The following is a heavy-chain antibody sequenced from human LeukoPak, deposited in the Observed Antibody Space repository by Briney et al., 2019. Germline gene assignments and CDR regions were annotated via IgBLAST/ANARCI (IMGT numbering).Heavy chain of an antibody. J-gene: IGHJ4*02. CDR1: GFTFSDYG. Sequence: PGGSLRLSCTASGFTFSDYGMHWVRQAPGKGLECVALISYDGNNQYYGDSVKGRFTISRDSSKNTLFLQMNSLRVEDTAVYYCAKTVTGYYDYWGQGTLVTVSS. CDR3: AKTVTGYYDY. D-gene: IGHD3-9*01. CDR2: ISYDGNNQ. V-gene: IGHV3-30*18.